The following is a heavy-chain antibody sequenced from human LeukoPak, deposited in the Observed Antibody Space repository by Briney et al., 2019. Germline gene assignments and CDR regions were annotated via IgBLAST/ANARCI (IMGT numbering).Heavy chain of an antibody. CDR1: GGSFSGYY. Sequence: SETLSLTCAVYGGSFSGYYWSWIRQPPGKGLEWIGEINHSGSTNYNPSLKSRVTISVDTSKNQFSLKLSSVTAADTAVYYCARAPKLPMVADWGQGTLVTVSS. CDR3: ARAPKLPMVAD. D-gene: IGHD3-10*01. V-gene: IGHV4-34*01. J-gene: IGHJ4*02. CDR2: INHSGST.